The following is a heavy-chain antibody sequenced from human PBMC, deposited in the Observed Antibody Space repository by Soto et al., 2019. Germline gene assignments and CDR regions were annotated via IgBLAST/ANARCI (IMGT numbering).Heavy chain of an antibody. CDR1: GGTFSSYT. V-gene: IGHV1-69*02. Sequence: QVQLVQSGAEVKKPGSSVKVSCKASGGTFSSYTISWVRQAPGRGLEWMGRMIPILGIANYAQKFQGRVTITVDKSTSTAYMELSSLRSEDTAVYYCASSPGYRDYWGQGTLVTVSS. J-gene: IGHJ4*02. CDR2: MIPILGIA. D-gene: IGHD6-13*01. CDR3: ASSPGYRDY.